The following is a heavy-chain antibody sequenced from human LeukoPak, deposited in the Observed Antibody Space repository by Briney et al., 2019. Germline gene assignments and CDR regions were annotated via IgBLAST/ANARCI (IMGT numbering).Heavy chain of an antibody. D-gene: IGHD3/OR15-3a*01. J-gene: IGHJ5*01. V-gene: IGHV3-74*01. Sequence: PGGSLSLSCAASGFNLASRWMHWVRQVPGTALVWVSGVSSDGSDRTYAVSVKPRFTIPSDNVKKIVYLQLRGLIVEHTAVECFSGRFDFKGAFDFWGQGTLVTVSS. CDR1: GFNLASRW. CDR3: SGRFDFKGAFDF. CDR2: VSSDGSDR.